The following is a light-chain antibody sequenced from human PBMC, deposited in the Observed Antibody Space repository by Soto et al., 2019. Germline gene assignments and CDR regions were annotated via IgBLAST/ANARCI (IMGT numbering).Light chain of an antibody. CDR3: QQYANSPIT. V-gene: IGKV3-15*01. CDR1: QSVGST. CDR2: DTS. J-gene: IGKJ5*01. Sequence: EIVLTQSPAALSVSPGERVTLSCWASQSVGSTLNWYQQRPGQAPRLLIYDTSIRATGIPARFSGSGSGTDFTLTINRLEPEDFAVYYCQQYANSPITFGQGTRLEI.